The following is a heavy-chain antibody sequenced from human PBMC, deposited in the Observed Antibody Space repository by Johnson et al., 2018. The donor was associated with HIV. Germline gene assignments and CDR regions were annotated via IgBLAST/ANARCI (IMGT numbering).Heavy chain of an antibody. CDR3: ARVVEAARVPLHDAFDI. CDR1: GFSVSDSY. CDR2: ISSSGTTI. Sequence: QVQLVESGGGLVKPGGSLRLSCAASGFSVSDSYMSWVRQAPGKGLEWISYISSSGTTIYYADSVKGRFTISRDNSKNTLYLRMNSLRAEDTAVFYCARVVEAARVPLHDAFDIWGQGTVVTVSS. D-gene: IGHD6-6*01. J-gene: IGHJ3*02. V-gene: IGHV3-11*04.